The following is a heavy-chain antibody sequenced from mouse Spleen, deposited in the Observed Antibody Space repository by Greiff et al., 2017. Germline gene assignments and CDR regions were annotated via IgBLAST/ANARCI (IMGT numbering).Heavy chain of an antibody. J-gene: IGHJ1*01. CDR1: GFTFSSFG. CDR3: ARSYYGSSWYFDV. V-gene: IGHV5-17*02. Sequence: EVKLVESGGGLVQPGGSRKLSCAASGFTFSSFGMHWVRQAPEKGLEWVAYISSGSSTIYYADTVKGRFTISRDNPKNTLFLQMTSLRSEDTAMYHCARSYYGSSWYFDVWGAGTTVTVSS. CDR2: ISSGSSTI. D-gene: IGHD1-1*01.